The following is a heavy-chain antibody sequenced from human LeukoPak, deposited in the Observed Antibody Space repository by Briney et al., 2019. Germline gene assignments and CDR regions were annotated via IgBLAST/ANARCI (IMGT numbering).Heavy chain of an antibody. CDR3: TRDFDF. CDR2: INQDGSVK. Sequence: GGSLRLSCAASGFAFSTYWMDWVRQAPGKGLEWVGNINQDGSVKHYVDSVRGRFTISRDNARNSVHLQMSALRVEDTAVYYCTRDFDFWGQGSLVTASS. J-gene: IGHJ4*02. V-gene: IGHV3-7*01. CDR1: GFAFSTYW.